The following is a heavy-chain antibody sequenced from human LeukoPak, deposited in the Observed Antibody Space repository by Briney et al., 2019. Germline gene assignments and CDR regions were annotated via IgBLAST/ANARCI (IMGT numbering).Heavy chain of an antibody. V-gene: IGHV3-7*03. CDR3: ASHSSSWLYFDY. J-gene: IGHJ4*02. Sequence: GGSLRLSCAASGFTFSNYGMSWVRQAPGKGLEWVANIKQDGSEKYYVDSVKGRFTISRDNAKNSLYLQMNSLRSDDTAVYYCASHSSSWLYFDYWGQGTLVTVSS. D-gene: IGHD6-13*01. CDR1: GFTFSNYG. CDR2: IKQDGSEK.